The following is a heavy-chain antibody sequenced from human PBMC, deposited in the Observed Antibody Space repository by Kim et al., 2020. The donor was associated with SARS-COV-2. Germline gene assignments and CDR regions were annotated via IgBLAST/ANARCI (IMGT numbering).Heavy chain of an antibody. CDR1: GFTFSDYF. D-gene: IGHD4-17*01. J-gene: IGHJ4*02. V-gene: IGHV3-11*01. CDR3: ARAAPTTPQPEDD. Sequence: GGSLRLSCAASGFTFSDYFMSWIRQSPGKGLEWVSYISSSGSTISYADSVKGRFTISRDNAKNSLYLQMSSLRAEDTAVYYCARAAPTTPQPEDDWGQGTLVTVSS. CDR2: ISSSGSTI.